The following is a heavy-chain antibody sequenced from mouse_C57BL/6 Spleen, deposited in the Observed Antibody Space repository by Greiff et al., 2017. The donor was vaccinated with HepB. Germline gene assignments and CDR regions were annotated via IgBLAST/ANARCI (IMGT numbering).Heavy chain of an antibody. V-gene: IGHV14-4*01. CDR3: TTKRYSSPEDY. Sequence: EVQLQQSGAELVRPGASVKLSCTASGFNIKDDYMHWVKQRPEQGLEWIGWIDPENGDTEYASKFQGKATITADTSSNTAYLQLSSLTSEDTAVYYCTTKRYSSPEDYWGQGTTLTVSS. CDR1: GFNIKDDY. D-gene: IGHD2-12*01. CDR2: IDPENGDT. J-gene: IGHJ2*01.